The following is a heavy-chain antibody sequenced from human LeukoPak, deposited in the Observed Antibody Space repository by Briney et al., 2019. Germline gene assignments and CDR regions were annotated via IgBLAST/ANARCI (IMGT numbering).Heavy chain of an antibody. D-gene: IGHD3-10*01. V-gene: IGHV3-23*01. Sequence: GGSLRLSCAASGFTFSSYVMSWVRQAPGKGLEWVSGISGSGGSTNYADSVKGRFTISRDNSKNTLYLQMNSLRAEDTAVYYCAKSPSMVREFDYWGQGTLVTVSS. CDR3: AKSPSMVREFDY. CDR2: ISGSGGST. CDR1: GFTFSSYV. J-gene: IGHJ4*02.